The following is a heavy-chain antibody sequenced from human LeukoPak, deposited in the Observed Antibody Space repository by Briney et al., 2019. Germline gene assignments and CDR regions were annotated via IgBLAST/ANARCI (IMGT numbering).Heavy chain of an antibody. Sequence: SQTLSLTCTVSGDSISSENSYWSWIRQTAGKGLEWIGRISTVGSTNSNPSLKSRVTISIDTSKNQFFLRLSSVTAADTAVYYCAKDRTGLSSGWSGYYYYMDVWGKETTVTVSS. D-gene: IGHD6-19*01. CDR1: GDSISSENSY. CDR3: AKDRTGLSSGWSGYYYYMDV. CDR2: ISTVGST. V-gene: IGHV4-61*02. J-gene: IGHJ6*03.